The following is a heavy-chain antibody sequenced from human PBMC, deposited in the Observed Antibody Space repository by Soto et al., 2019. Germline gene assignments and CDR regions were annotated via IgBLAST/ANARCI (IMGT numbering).Heavy chain of an antibody. CDR2: INSDGSST. D-gene: IGHD3-3*01. Sequence: GGSLRLSCAASGFTFSSYWMHWVRQAPGKGLVWVSRINSDGSSTSYADSVKGRFTISRDNAKNTLYLQMNSLRAEDTAVYYCARVASTYYDFWSGYSHYYYYGMDVWGQGTTVTVSS. CDR3: ARVASTYYDFWSGYSHYYYYGMDV. J-gene: IGHJ6*02. CDR1: GFTFSSYW. V-gene: IGHV3-74*01.